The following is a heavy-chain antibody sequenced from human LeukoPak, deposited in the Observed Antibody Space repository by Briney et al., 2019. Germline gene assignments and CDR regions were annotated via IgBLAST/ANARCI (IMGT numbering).Heavy chain of an antibody. D-gene: IGHD3-22*01. CDR3: ARRGYFYDSSGYYVQYYFDY. V-gene: IGHV1-69*13. Sequence: SVKVSCKASGGTFSSYAISWVRQAPGQGLEWMGGIIPIFGTANYAQKFQGRVTITADESTSTAYMELSSLRSEDTAVYYCARRGYFYDSSGYYVQYYFDYWGQGTLVTVSS. CDR2: IIPIFGTA. CDR1: GGTFSSYA. J-gene: IGHJ4*02.